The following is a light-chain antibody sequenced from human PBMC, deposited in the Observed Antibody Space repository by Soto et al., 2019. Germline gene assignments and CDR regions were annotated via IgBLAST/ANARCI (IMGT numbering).Light chain of an antibody. Sequence: QPVLTQSPSASASLGASVKLTCTLSSGHSSYAIAWHQQQPEKGPRYLMKLNSDGSHSKGDGIPDRFSGSSSGAERYLTISSLQSGDEADYYCQTWGTGIRVFGGRTKLTV. V-gene: IGLV4-69*01. CDR1: SGHSSYA. CDR3: QTWGTGIRV. CDR2: LNSDGSH. J-gene: IGLJ2*01.